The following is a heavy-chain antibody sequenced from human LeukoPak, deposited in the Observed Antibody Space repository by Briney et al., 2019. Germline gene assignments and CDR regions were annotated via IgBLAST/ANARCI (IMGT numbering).Heavy chain of an antibody. Sequence: GGSLRLSCAASGFTFSSYAMSLVRQAPGKGLEWVSAISGSGGSTYYADSVKGRFTISRDNSKNTLYLQMNSLRAEDTAVYYCAKVPTAMVSFDYWGQGTLVTVSS. CDR3: AKVPTAMVSFDY. J-gene: IGHJ4*02. D-gene: IGHD5-18*01. CDR1: GFTFSSYA. V-gene: IGHV3-23*01. CDR2: ISGSGGST.